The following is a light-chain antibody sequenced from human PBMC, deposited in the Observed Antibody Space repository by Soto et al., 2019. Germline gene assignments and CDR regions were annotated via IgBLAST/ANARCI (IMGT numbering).Light chain of an antibody. J-gene: IGLJ1*01. Sequence: QSALTQPPSASGSPGQSVTISCTRTSSDVGGYNYVSWYQQNPGKVPKLMIYEVNKRPSGVPDRFSGSKSGNTASLTVSGLQAEDEADYYCTSYAGGNNVFGTGTKVTVL. CDR3: TSYAGGNNV. CDR2: EVN. CDR1: SSDVGGYNY. V-gene: IGLV2-8*01.